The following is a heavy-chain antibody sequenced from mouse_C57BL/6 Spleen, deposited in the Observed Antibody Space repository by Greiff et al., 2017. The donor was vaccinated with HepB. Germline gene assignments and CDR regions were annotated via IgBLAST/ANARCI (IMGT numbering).Heavy chain of an antibody. D-gene: IGHD2-2*01. CDR3: ARRRGYHYAMDY. J-gene: IGHJ4*01. Sequence: QVQLKQPGAELVKPGASVKMSCKASGYTFTSYWITWVKQRPGQGLEWIGDIYPGSGSTNYNEKFKSKATLTVDTSSSTAYMQLSSLTSEDSAVYYCARRRGYHYAMDYWGQGTSVTVSS. V-gene: IGHV1-55*01. CDR2: IYPGSGST. CDR1: GYTFTSYW.